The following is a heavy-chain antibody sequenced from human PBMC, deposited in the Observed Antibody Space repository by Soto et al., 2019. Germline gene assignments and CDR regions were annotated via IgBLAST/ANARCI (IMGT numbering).Heavy chain of an antibody. V-gene: IGHV3-30*18. J-gene: IGHJ4*02. CDR2: ISYDGSNK. CDR3: AKDPAGGWVTTLIDY. CDR1: GFIFSIYG. Sequence: PGGSLRLSCAASGFIFSIYGMHWVRQAPGKGLEGVAVISYDGSNKYYADSVKGRFTISRDNSKNTLYPQMNSLRTEDTAVYYCAKDPAGGWVTTLIDYWGQGTLVTVSS. D-gene: IGHD1-26*01.